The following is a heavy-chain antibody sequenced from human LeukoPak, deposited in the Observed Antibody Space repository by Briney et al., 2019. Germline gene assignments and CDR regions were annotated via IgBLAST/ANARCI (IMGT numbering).Heavy chain of an antibody. CDR2: IIPILGIA. Sequence: SVKVSCKSSGCTFSIYAISWVRQAPGQGLEWMGRIIPILGIANYAQKFHGRVTITADKSTSTAYMELSSLRSEDTAVYYCARGIGYCSSTSCHDYWGQGTLVTVSS. CDR1: GCTFSIYA. CDR3: ARGIGYCSSTSCHDY. J-gene: IGHJ4*02. V-gene: IGHV1-69*04. D-gene: IGHD2-2*01.